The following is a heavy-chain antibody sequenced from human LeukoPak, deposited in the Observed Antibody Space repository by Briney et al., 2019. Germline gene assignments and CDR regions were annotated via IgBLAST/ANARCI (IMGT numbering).Heavy chain of an antibody. V-gene: IGHV3-7*01. CDR3: ARVGLWQQLASYYFDY. D-gene: IGHD6-13*01. J-gene: IGHJ4*02. Sequence: GGSLRLSCAASGFTFSNYWLSWVRQVPGKGLEWVANIKQDGSEKYYVDSVKGRFTISRDNARNSLYLQMNSLRAEDTAVYYCARVGLWQQLASYYFDYWGQGTLVTVSS. CDR2: IKQDGSEK. CDR1: GFTFSNYW.